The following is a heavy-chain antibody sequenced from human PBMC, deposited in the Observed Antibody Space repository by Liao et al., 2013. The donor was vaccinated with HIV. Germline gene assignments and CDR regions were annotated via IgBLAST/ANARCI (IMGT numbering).Heavy chain of an antibody. CDR3: ARGVGELLRGSYYYYMDV. Sequence: QVQLQESGPGLVKPLETLSLTCTVSGGSISSYYWSWIRQPPGKGLEWIGYIYYSGSTNYNPSLKSRVTISVDTSKNQFSLKLSSVTAADTAVYYCARGVGELLRGSYYYYMDVWGKGTTVTVSS. D-gene: IGHD1-26*01. CDR2: IYYSGST. V-gene: IGHV4-59*12. CDR1: GGSISSYY. J-gene: IGHJ6*03.